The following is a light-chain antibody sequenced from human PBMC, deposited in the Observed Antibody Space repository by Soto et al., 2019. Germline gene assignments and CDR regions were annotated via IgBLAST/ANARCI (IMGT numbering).Light chain of an antibody. CDR3: LRDYNYPRT. V-gene: IGKV1-6*01. CDR2: GAS. J-gene: IGKJ2*01. Sequence: AIQMTQSPSSLSASVGDRVTITCRASQDIRHDLGWYQQKAGTAPKLLIYGASTLQSGVPSRFSGRGSGTDFTLTISSLQPEDFAPYYCLRDYNYPRTFGQGTKLEI. CDR1: QDIRHD.